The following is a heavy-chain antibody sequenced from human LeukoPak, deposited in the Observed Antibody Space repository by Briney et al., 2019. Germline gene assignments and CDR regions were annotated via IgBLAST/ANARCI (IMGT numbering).Heavy chain of an antibody. CDR2: IIPIFGTA. CDR1: GYTFTSYY. V-gene: IGHV1-69*13. Sequence: ASVKVSCKASGYTFTSYYMHWVRQAPGQGLEWMGGIIPIFGTANYAQKFQGRVTITADESTSTACMELSSLRSEDTAVYYCARDRYYDSSGYYLPYYYYGMDVWGQGTTVTVSS. CDR3: ARDRYYDSSGYYLPYYYYGMDV. J-gene: IGHJ6*02. D-gene: IGHD3-22*01.